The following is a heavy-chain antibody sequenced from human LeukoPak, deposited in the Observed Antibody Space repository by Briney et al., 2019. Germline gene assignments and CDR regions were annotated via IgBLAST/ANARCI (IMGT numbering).Heavy chain of an antibody. V-gene: IGHV1-2*02. CDR2: INPNSGGT. D-gene: IGHD5-24*01. CDR1: VYTSILNK. J-gene: IGHJ4*02. CDR3: ARTRRDGYNYVPY. Sequence: ASVKVSCKAPVYTSILNKMRWVPQAPGQGLEWMGWINPNSGGTNNAQKFQGRVTMTRDTSISTAYMELSRRRSDDTAVYYCARTRRDGYNYVPYWGQGTLVTVSS.